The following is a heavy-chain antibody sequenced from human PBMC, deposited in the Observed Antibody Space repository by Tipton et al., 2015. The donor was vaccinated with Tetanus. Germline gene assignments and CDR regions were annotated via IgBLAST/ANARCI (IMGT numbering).Heavy chain of an antibody. Sequence: TLSLTCTVSGGSVSSGSYYWSWIRQPPGKGLEWIGYIYYSGSTNYNPSLKSRVTISVDTSKNQFSLKLSSVTAADTAVYYCARGARPGYYYYGMDVWGQGTTVTFSS. V-gene: IGHV4-61*01. J-gene: IGHJ6*02. CDR3: ARGARPGYYYYGMDV. CDR2: IYYSGST. D-gene: IGHD3-10*01. CDR1: GGSVSSGSYY.